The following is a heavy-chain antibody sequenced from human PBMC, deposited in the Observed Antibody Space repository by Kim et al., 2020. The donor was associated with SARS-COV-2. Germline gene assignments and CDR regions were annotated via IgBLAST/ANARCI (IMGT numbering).Heavy chain of an antibody. D-gene: IGHD6-6*01. V-gene: IGHV3-23*01. Sequence: GGSLRLSCAASGFTFSSYAMSWVRQAPGKGLEWVSAISGSGGSTYYADSVKGRFTISRDNSKNTLYLQMNSLRAEDTAVYYCAIRPREYSSSSNYYYYGMDVWGQGTTVTVSS. CDR2: ISGSGGST. CDR1: GFTFSSYA. J-gene: IGHJ6*02. CDR3: AIRPREYSSSSNYYYYGMDV.